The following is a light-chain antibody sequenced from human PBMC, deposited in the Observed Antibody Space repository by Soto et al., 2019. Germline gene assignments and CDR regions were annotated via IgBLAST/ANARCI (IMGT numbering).Light chain of an antibody. Sequence: QSVLTQPASVSGSPGQSITISCTGTSSDVGAYNLVSWYQHLTDKAPKLMISEVTNRPSGVSDRFSGSKSGNTASPTISGLQAEDEADYYCASLTTTNFVFGSGTKVTVL. CDR3: ASLTTTNFV. V-gene: IGLV2-14*01. J-gene: IGLJ1*01. CDR2: EVT. CDR1: SSDVGAYNL.